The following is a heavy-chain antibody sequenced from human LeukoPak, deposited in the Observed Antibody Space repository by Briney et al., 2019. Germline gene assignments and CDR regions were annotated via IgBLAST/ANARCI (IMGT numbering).Heavy chain of an antibody. CDR1: GGSFSGYY. Sequence: SETLSLTYAVYGGSFSGYYWSWIRQPPGKGLEWIGEINHSGSTNYNPSLKSRVTISVDTSKNQFSLKLSSVTAADTAVYYCARVRLYYYGSGSYYNRSGFDPWGQGTLVTVSS. CDR3: ARVRLYYYGSGSYYNRSGFDP. D-gene: IGHD3-10*01. V-gene: IGHV4-34*01. CDR2: INHSGST. J-gene: IGHJ5*02.